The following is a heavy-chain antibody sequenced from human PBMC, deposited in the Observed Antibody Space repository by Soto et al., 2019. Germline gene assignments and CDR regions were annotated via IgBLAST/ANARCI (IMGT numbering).Heavy chain of an antibody. CDR2: ISGSGGST. J-gene: IGHJ4*02. CDR1: GFTFSMYA. CDR3: AKHMTTQPRTPFDY. Sequence: GGSLRLSCAASGFTFSMYALSWVRQAPGKGLEWVSVISGSGGSTYYADSVKGRFTISRDNSKNMLSMQVNSLRAEDTAVYYCAKHMTTQPRTPFDYWGQGTLVTVSS. D-gene: IGHD4-17*01. V-gene: IGHV3-23*01.